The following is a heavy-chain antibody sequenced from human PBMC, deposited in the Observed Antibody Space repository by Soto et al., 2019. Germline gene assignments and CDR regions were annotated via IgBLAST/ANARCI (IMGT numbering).Heavy chain of an antibody. J-gene: IGHJ6*02. Sequence: GGSLRFSCPASGFTFSSYAMSWVRQAKGKGLEWVSDISGSGGSTYYADSVKGRFTISRDNSRNTLYLQMNSLRAEDTAVYYCAKASSRFVVYLMDVWGQGTTVTVSS. CDR3: AKASSRFVVYLMDV. V-gene: IGHV3-23*01. CDR1: GFTFSSYA. CDR2: ISGSGGST. D-gene: IGHD3-3*01.